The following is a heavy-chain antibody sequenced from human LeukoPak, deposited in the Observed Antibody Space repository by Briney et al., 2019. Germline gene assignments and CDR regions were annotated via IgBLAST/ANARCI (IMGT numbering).Heavy chain of an antibody. CDR2: IRSKAYGGTT. D-gene: IGHD1/OR15-1a*01. V-gene: IGHV3-49*04. J-gene: IGHJ6*04. CDR3: TRAPWNNVHTLDV. CDR1: GFNFGDYA. Sequence: GGSLRLSCTTSGFNFGDYAMGWVRQAPGKGLQWVGFIRSKAYGGTTEYGASVQGRFTISRDDSKSIAYLQMDSLKIEDTAVYYCTRAPWNNVHTLDVWGRGTTVTISS.